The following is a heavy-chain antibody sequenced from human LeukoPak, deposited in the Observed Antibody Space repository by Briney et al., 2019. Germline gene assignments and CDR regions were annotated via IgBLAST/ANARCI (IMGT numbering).Heavy chain of an antibody. CDR1: GGSMSSSSYY. CDR2: IYYSGAN. CDR3: VRVRGYWLVRGYLDY. V-gene: IGHV4-39*02. Sequence: PSETLSLTCTVSGGSMSSSSYYWGWIRQSPGKGLEWIGSIYYSGANHYNPSPKSRVTMSVDTSKNQFSVKLTSVTATDTAVYYCVRVRGYWLVRGYLDYWGQGTQVTVSS. D-gene: IGHD6-19*01. J-gene: IGHJ4*02.